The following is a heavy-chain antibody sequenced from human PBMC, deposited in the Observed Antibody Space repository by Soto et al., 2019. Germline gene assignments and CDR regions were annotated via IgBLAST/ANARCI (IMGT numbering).Heavy chain of an antibody. CDR1: GFSLTTSGVG. V-gene: IGHV2-5*02. Sequence: QITLKESGPTLVKPTQTLTLTCTFSGFSLTTSGVGVAWIRQPPGKALEWLAIIYWDDDKRYSPSLNSRLTITKDTPKNQVVLTMTNVDPVDTATFYGAHRRGGDGYISYLDYWGQGTLVTVSS. J-gene: IGHJ4*02. CDR3: AHRRGGDGYISYLDY. CDR2: IYWDDDK. D-gene: IGHD5-12*01.